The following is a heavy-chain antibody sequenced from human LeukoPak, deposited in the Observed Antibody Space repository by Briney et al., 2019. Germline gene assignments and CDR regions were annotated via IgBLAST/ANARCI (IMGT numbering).Heavy chain of an antibody. CDR3: ARAQYSGYDFFDY. Sequence: GGSLRLSCAASGFTFSSYAMHWVRQAPGKGLEWVAVISYDGSNKYYADSVKGRFTISGDNSKNTLYLQMNSLRAEDTAVYYCARAQYSGYDFFDYWGQGTLVTVSS. CDR2: ISYDGSNK. CDR1: GFTFSSYA. D-gene: IGHD5-12*01. J-gene: IGHJ4*02. V-gene: IGHV3-30-3*01.